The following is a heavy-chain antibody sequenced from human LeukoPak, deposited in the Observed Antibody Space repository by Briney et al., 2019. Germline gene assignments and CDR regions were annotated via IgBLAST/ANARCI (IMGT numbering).Heavy chain of an antibody. CDR3: ARVPLLLGGHYGDCGY. Sequence: GSSVKVSCKAPGGTFNSYGISWVRQAPGQGLEWMGWTSAKNGNTDYAQKLQGRVAMTADTSTSTAYMELRSLRSDDTAVYYCARVPLLLGGHYGDCGYWGRGTLVTVSS. D-gene: IGHD3-10*01. CDR1: GGTFNSYG. J-gene: IGHJ4*02. CDR2: TSAKNGNT. V-gene: IGHV1-18*01.